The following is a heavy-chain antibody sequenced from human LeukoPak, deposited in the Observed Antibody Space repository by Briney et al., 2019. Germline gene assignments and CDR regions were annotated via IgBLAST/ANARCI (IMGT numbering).Heavy chain of an antibody. CDR1: GLTFSDHY. CDR2: IRNKAHSCTT. CDR3: ARVVDYYFDY. D-gene: IGHD6-6*01. Sequence: PGGSMRLSWAASGLTFSDHYMDWVRQAPGKGLEWVGRIRNKAHSCTTEYAASVKGRFTISRDDSKNSLYLQMNSLKTEDTAVYYCARVVDYYFDYWGQGTLVTVSS. V-gene: IGHV3-72*01. J-gene: IGHJ4*02.